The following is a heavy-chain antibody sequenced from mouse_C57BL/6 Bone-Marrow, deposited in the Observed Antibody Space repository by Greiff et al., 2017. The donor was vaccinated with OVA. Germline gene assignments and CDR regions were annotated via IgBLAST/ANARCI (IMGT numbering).Heavy chain of an antibody. Sequence: EVKLVESGGGLVKPGGSLKLSCAASGFTFSSYAMSWVRQTPEKRLEWVATISDGGSYTYYPDNVKGRFTISRDNAKNNLYLQMSHLKSEDTAMYYCARDPYYYGSSFWFAYWGQGTLVTVSA. V-gene: IGHV5-4*01. J-gene: IGHJ3*01. D-gene: IGHD1-1*01. CDR1: GFTFSSYA. CDR3: ARDPYYYGSSFWFAY. CDR2: ISDGGSYT.